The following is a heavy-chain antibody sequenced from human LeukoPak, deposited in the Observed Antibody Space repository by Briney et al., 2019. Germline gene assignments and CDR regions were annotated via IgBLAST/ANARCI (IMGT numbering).Heavy chain of an antibody. J-gene: IGHJ4*02. CDR3: TREVSGSLYFDY. CDR2: ISGSGGST. Sequence: PGGSLRLSCAASGFTFSDYYMTWIRQAPGKGLEWVSAISGSGGSTYYADSVKGRFTISRDNSKNTLYLQMNSLRAEDTAVYYCTREVSGSLYFDYWGQGTLVTVSS. CDR1: GFTFSDYY. V-gene: IGHV3-23*01. D-gene: IGHD1-26*01.